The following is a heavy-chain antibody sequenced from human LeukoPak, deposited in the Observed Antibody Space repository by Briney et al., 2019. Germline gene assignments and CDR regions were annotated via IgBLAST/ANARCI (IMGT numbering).Heavy chain of an antibody. CDR3: AKDPRESSSGWYGQPIDY. J-gene: IGHJ4*02. V-gene: IGHV3-23*01. D-gene: IGHD6-19*01. Sequence: EPGGSLRLSCAASGFTFSSYAMSWVRQAPGKGLEWVSAISGSGGSTYYADSVKGRFTISRDNSKNTLYLQMNSLRAEDTAVYYCAKDPRESSSGWYGQPIDYWGQGTLVTVSS. CDR2: ISGSGGST. CDR1: GFTFSSYA.